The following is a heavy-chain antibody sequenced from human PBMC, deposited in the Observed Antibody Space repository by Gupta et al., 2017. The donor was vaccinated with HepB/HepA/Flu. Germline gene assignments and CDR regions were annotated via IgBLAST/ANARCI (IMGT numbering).Heavy chain of an antibody. CDR3: ATTLGYCSSTSCYTYYYYYMDV. J-gene: IGHJ6*03. CDR1: GGTFSSYA. D-gene: IGHD2-2*02. V-gene: IGHV1-69*01. Sequence: QVQLVQSGAEVKKPGSSVKVSCKASGGTFSSYAISWVRQAPGQGLEWMGGIIPIFGTANYAQKFQGRVTMTADESTSTAYMELSSLRSEDTAVYYCATTLGYCSSTSCYTYYYYYMDVWGKGTTVTVSS. CDR2: IIPIFGTA.